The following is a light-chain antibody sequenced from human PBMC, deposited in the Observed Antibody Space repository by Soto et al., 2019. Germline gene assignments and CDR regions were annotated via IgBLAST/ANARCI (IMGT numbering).Light chain of an antibody. Sequence: DIQITQSPSTLAASVGDTVTMTCQSSQDIKNYLNWYQQKSGKAPKLLIYDASDLETGVPSRFSGSGSGTDFTFTINSLQPEDIATYYCQQYDNLPLTLGGGTKVDIK. CDR1: QDIKNY. V-gene: IGKV1-33*01. CDR3: QQYDNLPLT. CDR2: DAS. J-gene: IGKJ4*01.